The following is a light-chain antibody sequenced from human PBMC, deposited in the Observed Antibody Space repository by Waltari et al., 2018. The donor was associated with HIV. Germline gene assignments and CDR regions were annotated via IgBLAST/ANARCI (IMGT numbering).Light chain of an antibody. V-gene: IGKV1D-12*01. CDR2: GAS. J-gene: IGKJ5*01. CDR1: QGIANW. Sequence: DIQMTQLPSSVSASVGDRVTMTCRATQGIANWVAWYQQKPGKAPKLLIHGASILQGGVPSRFSGSGSGTFFTLTINSLQPEEFATYFCQQTNSFPITFGQGTRLDTK. CDR3: QQTNSFPIT.